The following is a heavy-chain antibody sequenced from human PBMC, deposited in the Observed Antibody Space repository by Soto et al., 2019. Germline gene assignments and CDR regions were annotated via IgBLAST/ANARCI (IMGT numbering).Heavy chain of an antibody. Sequence: EVQLVESGGGLVKPGGSLRLSCVASGFPLSSYTMNWVRQAPGKGLEWVSSISASGSYIYYADSVKGRFIISRDNAKKSLFLQMNSLRAEDTAVYYCARDGGLESFDYWGRGTLVPVSS. V-gene: IGHV3-21*02. J-gene: IGHJ4*02. CDR2: ISASGSYI. D-gene: IGHD1-1*01. CDR3: ARDGGLESFDY. CDR1: GFPLSSYT.